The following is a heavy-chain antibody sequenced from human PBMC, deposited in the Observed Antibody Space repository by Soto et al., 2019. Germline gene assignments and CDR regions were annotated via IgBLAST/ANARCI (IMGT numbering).Heavy chain of an antibody. V-gene: IGHV1-69*01. J-gene: IGHJ6*02. D-gene: IGHD6-19*01. CDR3: ARDQLAVGFRTGTQAYYYAMDV. CDR1: AFILSSYG. CDR2: IVPIFGPP. Sequence: QVQLVQSGAEVKKPGSSVKVSCKASAFILSSYGVSWVRQAPGQGLEWMGGIVPIFGPPNYAQKFQGRVTIAGDESTSTVYMELSSLRSDDTAVYYCARDQLAVGFRTGTQAYYYAMDVWGQGTTVTVTS.